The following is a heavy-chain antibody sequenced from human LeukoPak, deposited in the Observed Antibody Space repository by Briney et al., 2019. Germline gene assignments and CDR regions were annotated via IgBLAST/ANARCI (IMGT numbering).Heavy chain of an antibody. CDR3: ARDGVVSGSYYMGGE. V-gene: IGHV4-39*07. CDR1: GGSISSSRYS. CDR2: IDYSGST. D-gene: IGHD1-26*01. J-gene: IGHJ4*02. Sequence: PSETLSLTCTVSGGSISSSRYSWGWIRQPPGKGLEWIGIIDYSGSTYYNPSLRSRVTISIDTSKNQFSLRLSSGTAADTAVYYCARDGVVSGSYYMGGEWGQGTLVTVSS.